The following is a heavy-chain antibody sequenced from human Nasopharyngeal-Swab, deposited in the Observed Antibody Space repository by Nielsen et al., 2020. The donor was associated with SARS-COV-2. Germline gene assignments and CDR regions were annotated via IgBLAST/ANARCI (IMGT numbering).Heavy chain of an antibody. CDR2: IFSNDEK. J-gene: IGHJ6*02. Sequence: WIRQPPGKALEWLAHIFSNDEKSSSTSLKSRLTISKDTSKSQVVLTMTNMDPVDTATYYCARMVRSGWPLIHYYYGMDVWGQGTTVTVSS. CDR3: ARMVRSGWPLIHYYYGMDV. V-gene: IGHV2-26*01. D-gene: IGHD6-19*01.